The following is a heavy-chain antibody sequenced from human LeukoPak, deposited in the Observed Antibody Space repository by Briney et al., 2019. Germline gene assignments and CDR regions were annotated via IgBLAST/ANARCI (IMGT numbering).Heavy chain of an antibody. CDR2: IIPIFGTA. CDR1: GGTFSSYA. V-gene: IGHV1-69*13. CDR3: ARYAPDILTGYIDY. D-gene: IGHD3-9*01. J-gene: IGHJ4*02. Sequence: ASVKVSCKASGGTFSSYAISWVRQAPGQGLEWMGGIIPIFGTANYAQKFQGRVTITADESTSTAYMELSSLRSEDTAVYYCARYAPDILTGYIDYWGQGTLVTVSS.